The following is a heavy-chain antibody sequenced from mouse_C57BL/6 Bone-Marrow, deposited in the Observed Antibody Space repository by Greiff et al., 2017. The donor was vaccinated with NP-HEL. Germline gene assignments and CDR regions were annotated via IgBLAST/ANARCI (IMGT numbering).Heavy chain of an antibody. CDR3: ARARLRRSFAY. V-gene: IGHV5-4*03. D-gene: IGHD2-4*01. CDR2: ISDGGSYT. Sequence: DVKLVESGGGLVKPGGSLKLSCAASGFTFSSYAMSWVRQTPEKRLEWVATISDGGSYTYYPDNVKGRFTISRDNAKNNLYLQMSHLKSEDTAMYYCARARLRRSFAYWGQGTRVTVSA. J-gene: IGHJ3*01. CDR1: GFTFSSYA.